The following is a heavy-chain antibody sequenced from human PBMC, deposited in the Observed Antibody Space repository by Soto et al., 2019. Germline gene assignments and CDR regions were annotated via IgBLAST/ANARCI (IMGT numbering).Heavy chain of an antibody. CDR1: GFTFSSYA. CDR2: ISGSGGST. V-gene: IGHV3-23*01. D-gene: IGHD3-10*01. J-gene: IGHJ5*02. CDR3: AKDLIPVLLWFGESHKTGVQGYNWFDP. Sequence: GGSLRLSCAASGFTFSSYAMSWVRQAPGKGLEWVSAISGSGGSTYYADSVKGRFTISRDNSKNTLYLQMNSLRAEDTAVYYCAKDLIPVLLWFGESHKTGVQGYNWFDPWGQGTLVTVSS.